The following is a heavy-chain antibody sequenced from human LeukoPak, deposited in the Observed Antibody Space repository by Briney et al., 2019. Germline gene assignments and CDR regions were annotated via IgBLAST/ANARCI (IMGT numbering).Heavy chain of an antibody. CDR1: GFTFSSYA. J-gene: IGHJ3*02. CDR3: AKYFSVGYSGSPDAFDI. Sequence: GGSLRLSCAASGFTFSSYAMSWVRQAPGKGLEWVSAISGSGGSTYYADSVKGRFTISRDNSKNTLYLQMNSLRAEDTAVYYCAKYFSVGYSGSPDAFDIWGQGTMVTVSS. D-gene: IGHD1-26*01. V-gene: IGHV3-23*01. CDR2: ISGSGGST.